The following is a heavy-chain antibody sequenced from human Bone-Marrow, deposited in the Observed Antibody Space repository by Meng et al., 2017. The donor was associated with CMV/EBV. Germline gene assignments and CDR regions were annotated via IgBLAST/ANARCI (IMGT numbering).Heavy chain of an antibody. CDR3: AREQYYYDSSGYRWAFDY. J-gene: IGHJ4*01. V-gene: IGHV4-59*01. CDR1: GGSISSYY. D-gene: IGHD3-22*01. Sequence: SETLSLTCTVSGGSISSYYWSWIRQPPGKGLEWIGYIYYSGSTNYNPSLKSRVTISVDTSTNQFSLKLSSVTAADTAVYYCAREQYYYDSSGYRWAFDYWGHGTLVTVSS. CDR2: IYYSGST.